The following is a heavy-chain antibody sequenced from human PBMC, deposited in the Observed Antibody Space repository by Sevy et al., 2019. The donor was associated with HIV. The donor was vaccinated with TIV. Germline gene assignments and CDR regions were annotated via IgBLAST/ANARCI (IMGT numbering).Heavy chain of an antibody. D-gene: IGHD3-3*01. CDR3: ATLDFWSDYPLYGMDV. CDR1: GYTLSKLS. J-gene: IGHJ6*02. V-gene: IGHV1-24*01. CDR2: FDREDGET. Sequence: ASVKVSCMVSGYTLSKLSMHWVRQAPGKGPEWMGGFDREDGETIYAQKFQGRVTMTEDTSTDTAYMELSSLRSEDTAVYYCATLDFWSDYPLYGMDVWRQGTTVTVSS.